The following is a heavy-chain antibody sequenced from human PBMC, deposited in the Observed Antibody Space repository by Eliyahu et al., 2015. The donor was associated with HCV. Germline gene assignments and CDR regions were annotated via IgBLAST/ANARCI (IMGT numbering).Heavy chain of an antibody. D-gene: IGHD4-17*01. Sequence: QLQLQESGPGLVKPSEXLXLXCTXSGGXIXSSSYYWGWIRQPPGKGLEWIGSIYYSGSTYYNPSLKSRVTISVDTSKNQFSLKLSSVTAADTAVYYCARRGYGDLYWYFDLWGRGTLVTVSS. CDR1: GGXIXSSSYY. V-gene: IGHV4-39*01. CDR3: ARRGYGDLYWYFDL. J-gene: IGHJ2*01. CDR2: IYYSGST.